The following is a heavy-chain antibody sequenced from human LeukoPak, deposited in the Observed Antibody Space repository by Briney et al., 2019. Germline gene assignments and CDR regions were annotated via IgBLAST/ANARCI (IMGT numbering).Heavy chain of an antibody. D-gene: IGHD6-13*01. Sequence: SETLSLTCTVSGGSISSSSYYWGWIRQPPGKGLEWIGSIYYSGSTYYNPSLKSRVTISVDTSKNQFSLKLSSVTAADTAVYYCARHAAAGEARGPWGQGTLVTVSS. CDR1: GGSISSSSYY. CDR2: IYYSGST. J-gene: IGHJ5*02. CDR3: ARHAAAGEARGP. V-gene: IGHV4-39*01.